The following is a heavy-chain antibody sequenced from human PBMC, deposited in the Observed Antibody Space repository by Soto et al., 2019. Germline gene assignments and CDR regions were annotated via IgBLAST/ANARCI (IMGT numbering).Heavy chain of an antibody. CDR3: AKELTSSSWYSGAFDI. CDR1: GFTFDDYA. Sequence: GGSLRLSCAASGFTFDDYAMHWVRQAPGKGLEWVSGISWNSGSIGYADSVKGRFTISRDNAKKSLYLQMNSLRAEDTALYYCAKELTSSSWYSGAFDIWGQGTMVTV. J-gene: IGHJ3*02. D-gene: IGHD6-13*01. V-gene: IGHV3-9*01. CDR2: ISWNSGSI.